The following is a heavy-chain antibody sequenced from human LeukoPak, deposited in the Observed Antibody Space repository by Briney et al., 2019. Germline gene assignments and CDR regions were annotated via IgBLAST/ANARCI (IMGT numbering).Heavy chain of an antibody. J-gene: IGHJ6*02. CDR3: ARAMIYEDCSSTSCYNYYYGMDV. CDR1: GYTFTGYY. CDR2: INPNSGGT. V-gene: IGHV1-2*02. D-gene: IGHD2-2*02. Sequence: ASVKLSCKASGYTFTGYYMHWVRLAPGQGLEWMGWINPNSGGTNYAQKFQGRVTMTRDTSISTAYMELSRLRSDDTAVYYCARAMIYEDCSSTSCYNYYYGMDVWGQGTTVTVSS.